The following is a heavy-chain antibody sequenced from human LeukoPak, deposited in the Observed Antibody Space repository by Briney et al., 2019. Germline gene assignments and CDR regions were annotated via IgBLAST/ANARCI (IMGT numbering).Heavy chain of an antibody. CDR2: ISFDGSNK. V-gene: IGHV3-30*18. CDR1: GFTFSSYA. D-gene: IGHD3-22*01. Sequence: GGSLRLSCAASGFTFSSYAMSWVRQAPGKGLEWVAIISFDGSNKDYADSVKGRFTISRDNSKNTLYLQMNSLRAEDTAVYYCAKDGGYWYYDSSGYYGDYWGQGTLVTVSS. J-gene: IGHJ4*02. CDR3: AKDGGYWYYDSSGYYGDY.